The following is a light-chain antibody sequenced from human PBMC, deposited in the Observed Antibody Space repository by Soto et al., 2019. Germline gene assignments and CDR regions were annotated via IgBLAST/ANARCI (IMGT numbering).Light chain of an antibody. V-gene: IGKV3-15*01. J-gene: IGKJ2*01. CDR1: QSVSSN. CDR3: QQYNSYPYT. Sequence: EIVLTQSPGTLSLSPVERATLSCRASQSVSSNLAWYQQKPGQAPRLLIYGASTRATGIPARFSGSGSGTEFTLTISSLQPDDFATYYCQQYNSYPYTFGQGTKVDIK. CDR2: GAS.